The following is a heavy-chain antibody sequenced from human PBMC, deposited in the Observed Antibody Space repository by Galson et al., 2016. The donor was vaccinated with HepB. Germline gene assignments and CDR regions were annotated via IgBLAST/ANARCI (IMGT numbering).Heavy chain of an antibody. D-gene: IGHD2-21*01. CDR1: GGSISSSSYY. V-gene: IGHV4-39*01. J-gene: IGHJ5*02. Sequence: ETLSLTCTVSGGSISSSSYYWGWIRPPPGKGLDCIGTIYVSGTTYYNPSLKSRVTMSIDTSKNQFSLKLASVTAADTAVYYCARVGDRAWPPDNRFDPWGQGILVTVSS. CDR3: ARVGDRAWPPDNRFDP. CDR2: IYVSGTT.